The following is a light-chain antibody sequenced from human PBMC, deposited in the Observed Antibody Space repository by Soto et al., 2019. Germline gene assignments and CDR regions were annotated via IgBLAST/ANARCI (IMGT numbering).Light chain of an antibody. CDR2: GAT. V-gene: IGKV1-6*02. CDR1: QAIRND. Sequence: AIQMTQSPSSLSASVGDRVTITCRASQAIRNDLAWYQQKPGKAPDLLIYGATSLQSGVPSRFSGSGSGPEFPPNIHSPEPEGFGTYYRLQDLRIPRTLGQGTKVEIK. CDR3: LQDLRIPRT. J-gene: IGKJ1*01.